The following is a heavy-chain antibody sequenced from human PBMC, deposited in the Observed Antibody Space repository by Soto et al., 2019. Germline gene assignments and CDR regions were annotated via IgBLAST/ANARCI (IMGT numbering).Heavy chain of an antibody. D-gene: IGHD3-3*01. Sequence: GGSLRLSCAASGFTFSSYAMSWVRQAPGKGLEWVSAISGSGGSTYYADSVKGRFTISRDNSKNTLYLQMNSLRAEDTAVYYCAKRRITIFGVVITQGYFDYWGQGTLVTVSS. CDR2: ISGSGGST. CDR1: GFTFSSYA. J-gene: IGHJ4*02. CDR3: AKRRITIFGVVITQGYFDY. V-gene: IGHV3-23*01.